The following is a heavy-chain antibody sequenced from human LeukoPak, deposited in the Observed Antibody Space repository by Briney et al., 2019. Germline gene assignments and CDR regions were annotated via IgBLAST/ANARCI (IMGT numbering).Heavy chain of an antibody. J-gene: IGHJ5*02. D-gene: IGHD3-10*01. V-gene: IGHV3-23*01. CDR2: ISGSGGST. Sequence: GGSLRLSCAASGFTFSSYAMSWVRQAPGKGLEWVSAISGSGGSTYYADSVKGRFTISRDDAKNTVDLQMNSLRGEDTAVYYCVRGRGSYGWFDPWGQGTLVTVSS. CDR1: GFTFSSYA. CDR3: VRGRGSYGWFDP.